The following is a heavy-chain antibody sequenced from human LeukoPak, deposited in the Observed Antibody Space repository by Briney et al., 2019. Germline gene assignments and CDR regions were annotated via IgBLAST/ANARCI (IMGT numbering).Heavy chain of an antibody. V-gene: IGHV4-30-4*01. D-gene: IGHD5-18*01. CDR3: TRDHSYYLGPETSTLDV. J-gene: IGHJ6*02. Sequence: TLSLTCTVSGAPISTAGYYWTWIRQTPGEGLEWIGYIYYTGSVDYNPSLKSRLSISLDTSKNQFSLKLNSVTAADTAVYYCTRDHSYYLGPETSTLDVWGQGTAVTVSS. CDR2: IYYTGSV. CDR1: GAPISTAGYY.